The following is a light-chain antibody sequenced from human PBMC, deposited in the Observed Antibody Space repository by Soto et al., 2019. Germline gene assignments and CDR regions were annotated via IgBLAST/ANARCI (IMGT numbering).Light chain of an antibody. V-gene: IGKV3-20*01. Sequence: EIVLTQSPGTLSLSPGERATLSCRASQSVSSSYLAWYQHKPGQAPRLLIYGASNRATGIPDRFSGRGCGTDFTLTISRLEPEDFAVYYCQQYGSSPPYTFGQGTKLEIK. CDR3: QQYGSSPPYT. J-gene: IGKJ2*01. CDR2: GAS. CDR1: QSVSSSY.